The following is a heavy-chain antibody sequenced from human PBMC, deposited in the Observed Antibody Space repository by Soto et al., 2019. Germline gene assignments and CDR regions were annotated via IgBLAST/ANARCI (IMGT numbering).Heavy chain of an antibody. V-gene: IGHV3-33*01. CDR3: ARDADSSGIGCDY. CDR1: GFTFSSYG. CDR2: IWYDGSNK. D-gene: IGHD3-22*01. J-gene: IGHJ4*02. Sequence: QVQLVESGGGVVQPGRSLRLSCPASGFTFSSYGMHWVRQAPGKGLEWVAVIWYDGSNKYYVDSVKGRFTISRDNSKNTLYLQMNSLRAEETAVYYCARDADSSGIGCDYWGQGTLVTVSS.